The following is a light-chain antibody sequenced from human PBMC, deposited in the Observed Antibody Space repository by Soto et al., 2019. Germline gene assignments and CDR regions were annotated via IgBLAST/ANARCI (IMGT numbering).Light chain of an antibody. CDR2: LGS. V-gene: IGKV2-28*01. J-gene: IGKJ4*01. CDR1: QTLLHSNGYNY. Sequence: DIVMTQSPLSLPVTPGEPASISCTSSQTLLHSNGYNYLDWYLQKPGQSPQLLIYLGSSRASGVPDRFSGSGSGTDFTLKISRVEAEDVGVYYCMQALQTPTFGGGTKVDIK. CDR3: MQALQTPT.